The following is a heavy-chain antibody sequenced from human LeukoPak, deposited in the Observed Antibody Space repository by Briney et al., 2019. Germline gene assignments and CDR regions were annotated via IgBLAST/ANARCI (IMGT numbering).Heavy chain of an antibody. CDR1: GFTFSSYS. CDR2: ISSSSSYI. J-gene: IGHJ4*02. CDR3: AGDRYSSSWYVDFDY. D-gene: IGHD6-13*01. V-gene: IGHV3-21*01. Sequence: GGSLRLSCAASGFTFSSYSMNWVRQAPGKGLEWVSSISSSSSYIYYADSVKGRFTISRDNAKNSLYLQMNSLRAEDTAVYYCAGDRYSSSWYVDFDYWGQGTLVTVSS.